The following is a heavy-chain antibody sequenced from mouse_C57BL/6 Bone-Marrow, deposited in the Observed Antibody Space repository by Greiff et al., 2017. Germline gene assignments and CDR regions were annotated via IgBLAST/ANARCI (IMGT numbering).Heavy chain of an antibody. CDR3: ARQEKGYYGYYYAMDY. V-gene: IGHV5-9-3*01. Sequence: EVKLMESGGGLVKPGGSLKLSCAASGFTFSSYAMSWVRQTPEKRLEWVATISSGGHFTYYPDTVKGRFIISRDNAKNTLDLQMSSLRSEDTAMYYCARQEKGYYGYYYAMDYWGRGTSVTVSS. J-gene: IGHJ4*01. D-gene: IGHD1-1*01. CDR2: ISSGGHFT. CDR1: GFTFSSYA.